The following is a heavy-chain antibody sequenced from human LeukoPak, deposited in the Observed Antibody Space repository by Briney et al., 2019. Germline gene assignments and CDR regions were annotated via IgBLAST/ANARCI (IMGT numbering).Heavy chain of an antibody. D-gene: IGHD3-22*01. CDR1: GFIFSSYW. J-gene: IGHJ4*02. Sequence: PGGSLRLSCAASGFIFSSYWMSWVRQAPGKGLEWVANIKQDGSEKYYVDSVKGRFTISRDNAKSSLYLQMNSLRAEDTAVYYCAKGGPYYYDSSGYDYWGQGTLVTVSS. V-gene: IGHV3-7*01. CDR2: IKQDGSEK. CDR3: AKGGPYYYDSSGYDY.